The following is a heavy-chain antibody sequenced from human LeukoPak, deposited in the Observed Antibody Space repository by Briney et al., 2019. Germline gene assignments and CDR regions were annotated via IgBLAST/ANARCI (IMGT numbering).Heavy chain of an antibody. J-gene: IGHJ3*02. CDR2: ISSGSSTI. Sequence: GGSLRLSCAASGFTFSSYEMSWVRQAPGKGLEWVSYISSGSSTIYCADSVKGRFTISRDNSKNTLYLQMNSLRAEDTAVYYCASGGTGGDAFDIWGQGTMVTVSS. CDR1: GFTFSSYE. D-gene: IGHD2-15*01. V-gene: IGHV3-48*03. CDR3: ASGGTGGDAFDI.